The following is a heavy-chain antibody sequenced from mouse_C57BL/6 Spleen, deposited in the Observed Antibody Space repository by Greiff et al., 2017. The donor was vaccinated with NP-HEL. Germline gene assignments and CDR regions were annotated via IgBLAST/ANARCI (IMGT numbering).Heavy chain of an antibody. CDR3: ARYYGSSYDPFDY. CDR2: IDPSDSYT. Sequence: QVQLQQPGAELVRPGTSVKLSCKASGYTFTSYWMHWVKQRPGQGLEWIGVIDPSDSYTNYNQKFKGKATLTVDTSSSTAYMQLSSLTSEDSAVYYCARYYGSSYDPFDYWGQGTTLTVSS. J-gene: IGHJ2*01. CDR1: GYTFTSYW. D-gene: IGHD1-1*01. V-gene: IGHV1-59*01.